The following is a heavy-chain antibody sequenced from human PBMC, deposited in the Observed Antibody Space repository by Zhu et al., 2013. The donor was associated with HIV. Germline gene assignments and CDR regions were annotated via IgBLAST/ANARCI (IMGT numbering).Heavy chain of an antibody. CDR1: GFTFSSYA. CDR3: AKVGSPYSSSWYAGRGYYFDY. Sequence: EVQLLESGGGLVQPGGSLRLSCAASGFTFSSYAMSWVRQAPGKGLEWVSTISGSDGSTYYADSVKGRFTISRDNSKNTLYLQMNSLRAEDTAVYYCAKVGSPYSSSWYAGRGYYFDYWGQGTLVTVSS. CDR2: ISGSDGST. D-gene: IGHD6-13*01. J-gene: IGHJ4*02. V-gene: IGHV3-23*01.